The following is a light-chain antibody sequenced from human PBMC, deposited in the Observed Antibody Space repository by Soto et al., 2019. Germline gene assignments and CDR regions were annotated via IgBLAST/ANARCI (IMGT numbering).Light chain of an antibody. CDR2: DAS. V-gene: IGLV2-14*01. CDR3: NSYTSSNVYV. J-gene: IGLJ1*01. CDR1: SSDVGAYNY. Sequence: QSALTQPASVSGSPGQSITISCTGTSSDVGAYNYVSWYQQHPGKAPKLMIYDASNRPSGVSNRFSGSKSGNTASLSISGLQPEDEADYYCNSYTSSNVYVFGTGTKVTVL.